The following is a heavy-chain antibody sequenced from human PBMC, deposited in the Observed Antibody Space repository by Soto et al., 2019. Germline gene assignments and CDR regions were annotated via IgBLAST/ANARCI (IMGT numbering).Heavy chain of an antibody. V-gene: IGHV4-34*01. CDR1: GGSFSGYY. D-gene: IGHD5-12*01. CDR2: INHSGST. Sequence: ASETLSLACAVYGGSFSGYYWSWIRQPPGKGLEWIGEINHSGSTNYNPSLKSRVTISVDTSKNQFSLKLSSVTAADTAVYYCARGRSKWRSYYYYGMDVWGQGTTVTVSS. J-gene: IGHJ6*02. CDR3: ARGRSKWRSYYYYGMDV.